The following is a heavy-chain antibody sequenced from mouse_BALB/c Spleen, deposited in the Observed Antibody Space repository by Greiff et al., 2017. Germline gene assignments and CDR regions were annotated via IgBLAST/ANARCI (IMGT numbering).Heavy chain of an antibody. J-gene: IGHJ3*01. CDR3: AREDYYGSSYLAWFAY. V-gene: IGHV5-6-5*01. CDR2: ISSGGST. Sequence: EVKVVESGGGLVKPGGSLKLSCAASGFTLSSYAMSWVRQTPEKRLEWVASISSGGSTYYPDSVKGRFTISRDNARNILYLQMSSLRSEDTAMYYCAREDYYGSSYLAWFAYWGQGTLVTVSA. D-gene: IGHD1-1*01. CDR1: GFTLSSYA.